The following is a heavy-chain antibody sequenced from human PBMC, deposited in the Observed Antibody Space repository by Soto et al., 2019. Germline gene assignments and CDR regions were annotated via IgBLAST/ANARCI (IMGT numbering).Heavy chain of an antibody. CDR1: GFTFSNSA. Sequence: QVVQSGPEVKNPGTSVRVSCQTSGFTFSNSAVQWVRQARGQPLEWIGRIMIGGSHTKFAPKIQDSLPITRDFSTRTVFMELSSLNSEATAVYYCAAELYESGDCCQFEYWGQGTLVTVSS. V-gene: IGHV1-58*01. D-gene: IGHD2-21*01. J-gene: IGHJ4*02. CDR2: IMIGGSHT. CDR3: AAELYESGDCCQFEY.